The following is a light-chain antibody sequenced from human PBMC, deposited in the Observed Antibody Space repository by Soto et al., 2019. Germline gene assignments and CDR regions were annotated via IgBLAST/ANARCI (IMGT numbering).Light chain of an antibody. J-gene: IGKJ1*01. CDR3: QQYNNWPRK. Sequence: ETVLTQSPGTLSLSPGDRATLSCRASQSVRNNYLAWLQQKPGQAPSLLISGPSTRATGVPDRFSGRGSGTDFTLTISRLEPEDFALYHCQQYNNWPRKFGQGTKVDMK. CDR2: GPS. CDR1: QSVRNNY. V-gene: IGKV3-20*01.